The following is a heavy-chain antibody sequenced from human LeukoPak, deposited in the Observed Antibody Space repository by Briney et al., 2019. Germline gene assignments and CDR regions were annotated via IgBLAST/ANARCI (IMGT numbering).Heavy chain of an antibody. V-gene: IGHV3-64*01. D-gene: IGHD5-12*01. CDR2: ITGDGSTP. J-gene: IGHJ5*02. CDR1: GFVFSNYA. CDR3: ARVGFSGYDS. Sequence: GGSLRLSCATSGFVFSNYAMNWVRQAPGKGLEYVSAITGDGSTPYYANSVKGRFTISRDNSRNTLYLQMVSLRSEDMAVYYCARVGFSGYDSWGQGTLVTVSS.